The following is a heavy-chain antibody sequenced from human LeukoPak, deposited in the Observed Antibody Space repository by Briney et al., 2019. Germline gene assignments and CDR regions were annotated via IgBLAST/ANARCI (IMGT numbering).Heavy chain of an antibody. CDR2: ISYDGSNK. D-gene: IGHD2-2*01. J-gene: IGHJ4*01. V-gene: IGHV3-30*18. CDR3: VKGSRTSRPYYFDY. CDR1: GFTFSSYG. Sequence: PGGSLRLSCAASGFTFSSYGMHWVRQAPGKGLEWVAVISYDGSNKYYADSVKGRFTISRDNSKNTLYLQMNSLRAEDTAVYYCVKGSRTSRPYYFDYWGHGTLVTVSS.